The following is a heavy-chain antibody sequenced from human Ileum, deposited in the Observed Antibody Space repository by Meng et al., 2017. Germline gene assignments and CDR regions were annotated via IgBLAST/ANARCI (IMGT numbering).Heavy chain of an antibody. CDR1: GASMSVVSY. CDR3: ARHGGYYQDF. D-gene: IGHD4-23*01. Sequence: QGQQQESGPVLVKASETLSLTCSVSGASMSVVSYWSWVRQSPGKGLEWIGQIDHLGIAYYKPSLKSRVTMSIDQSKSQFSLRLTSVSAADTAVYYCARHGGYYQDFWGQGTLVTVAS. J-gene: IGHJ4*02. V-gene: IGHV4-4*02. CDR2: IDHLGIA.